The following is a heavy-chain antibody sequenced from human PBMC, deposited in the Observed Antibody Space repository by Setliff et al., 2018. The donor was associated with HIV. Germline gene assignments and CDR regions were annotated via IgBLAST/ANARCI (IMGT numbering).Heavy chain of an antibody. CDR2: ISGGGGST. V-gene: IGHV3-23*01. Sequence: GGSLRLSCAASGFTFSSYAMSWVRQAPGKGLEWVSTISGGGGSTYFAASVKGRFTLSRDNSKNTLYLQMNSLRADDTAVFFCVRSNYYDSSGYYFDYWGQGTLVTVS. J-gene: IGHJ4*02. CDR1: GFTFSSYA. CDR3: VRSNYYDSSGYYFDY. D-gene: IGHD3-22*01.